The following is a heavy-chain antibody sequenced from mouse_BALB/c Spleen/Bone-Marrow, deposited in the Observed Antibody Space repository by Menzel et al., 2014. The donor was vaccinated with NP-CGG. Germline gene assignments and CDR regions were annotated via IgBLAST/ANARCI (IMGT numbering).Heavy chain of an antibody. V-gene: IGHV5-15*02. Sequence: EVVLVESGGGLVQPGGSRKLSCAASGFTFSDYAMAWVRQAPGKGPEWVAFISNLAFSIYYADTVTGRFTISRENAKNTLYLEMTSLRSEDTAMYYCARVWDYWYFDVWGAGTTVTVSS. CDR3: ARVWDYWYFDV. CDR2: ISNLAFSI. J-gene: IGHJ1*01. D-gene: IGHD4-1*01. CDR1: GFTFSDYA.